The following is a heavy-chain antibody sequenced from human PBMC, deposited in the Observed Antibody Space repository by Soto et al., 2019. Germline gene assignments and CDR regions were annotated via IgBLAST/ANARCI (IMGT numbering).Heavy chain of an antibody. CDR3: ARGDREDTAVVIGVRPGEYGVDV. J-gene: IGHJ6*02. Sequence: QVQLVESGGGVVQPGRSLRLSCAASGFTFSNYAMHWVRQAPGKGLECVAVISYNGENRFYRDYVKGRFTISRDNSKNTVHLQIDSLRYEDAAVYYCARGDREDTAVVIGVRPGEYGVDVWGQGTTVTVSS. V-gene: IGHV3-30*04. CDR1: GFTFSNYA. D-gene: IGHD2-15*01. CDR2: ISYNGENR.